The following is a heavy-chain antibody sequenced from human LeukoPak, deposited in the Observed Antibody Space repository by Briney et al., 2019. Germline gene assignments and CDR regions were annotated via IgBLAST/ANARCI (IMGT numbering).Heavy chain of an antibody. Sequence: GGSLRLSCAASGFTFSSYGMHWVRQAPGKGLEWVAVISYDGSNKYYADSVKGRFTISRDNSKNTLYLQMNSLRAEDTAVYYCAKDYGSTVAAADYWGQGTLVTVSS. CDR3: AKDYGSTVAAADY. V-gene: IGHV3-30*18. CDR1: GFTFSSYG. CDR2: ISYDGSNK. D-gene: IGHD6-19*01. J-gene: IGHJ4*02.